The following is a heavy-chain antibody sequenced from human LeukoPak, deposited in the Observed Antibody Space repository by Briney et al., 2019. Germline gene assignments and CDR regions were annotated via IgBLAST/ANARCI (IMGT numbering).Heavy chain of an antibody. V-gene: IGHV4-59*01. Sequence: SETLSLTCTVSGGSISSYYWSWIRQPPGKGLEWIGYIYYSGSTNYNPSLKSRVTISVDTPKNQFSLKLSSVTAADTAVYFCAREGFSGSYYDYWGQGTLVTVSS. CDR1: GGSISSYY. CDR2: IYYSGST. D-gene: IGHD1-26*01. CDR3: AREGFSGSYYDY. J-gene: IGHJ4*02.